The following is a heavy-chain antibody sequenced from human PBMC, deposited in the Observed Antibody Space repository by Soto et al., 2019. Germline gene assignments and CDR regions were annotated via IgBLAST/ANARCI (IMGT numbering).Heavy chain of an antibody. V-gene: IGHV4-61*01. CDR2: IYYSGST. CDR3: ARDFNFIFDVFADMRWNFDP. J-gene: IGHJ5*02. D-gene: IGHD3-3*02. Sequence: SETLSLTCTVFGGSVSSGSYYWSWIRQPPGKGLEWIGYIYYSGSTNYNPSLKSRVTISVDTSKNQFSLKLSSVTAADTAVYYCARDFNFIFDVFADMRWNFDPWGQGTLVTVSS. CDR1: GGSVSSGSYY.